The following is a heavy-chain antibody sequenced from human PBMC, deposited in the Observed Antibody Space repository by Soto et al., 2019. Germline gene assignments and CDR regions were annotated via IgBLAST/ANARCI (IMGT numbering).Heavy chain of an antibody. CDR1: GFTFSHAW. J-gene: IGHJ6*02. Sequence: EVQLVESGGGLVKPGGSLRLSCGASGFTFSHAWMNWVRQAPGKGLEWVGRIKSKIDGGTSDYAAPGKGRFSISRDDSKDTLFLQMNSLKTEDTAVYFCATMGHCSNGVCSYYYYGMDVWGLGTTVTVSS. CDR2: IKSKIDGGTS. D-gene: IGHD2-8*01. CDR3: ATMGHCSNGVCSYYYYGMDV. V-gene: IGHV3-15*07.